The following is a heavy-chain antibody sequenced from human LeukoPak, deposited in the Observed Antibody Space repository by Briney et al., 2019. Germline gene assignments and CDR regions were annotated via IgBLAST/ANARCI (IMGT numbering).Heavy chain of an antibody. Sequence: GSLRLSCAASGFTFSSYSMNWVRQPPGKGLGWIGSIYHSRHTYYNPSLKSRVTISVDTSKNQYSLKLSSVTAADTAVYYCASAWWVAGGYFDYWGQGTLVTVSS. CDR3: ASAWWVAGGYFDY. CDR2: IYHSRHT. D-gene: IGHD2-15*01. CDR1: GFTFSSYS. V-gene: IGHV4-38-2*01. J-gene: IGHJ4*02.